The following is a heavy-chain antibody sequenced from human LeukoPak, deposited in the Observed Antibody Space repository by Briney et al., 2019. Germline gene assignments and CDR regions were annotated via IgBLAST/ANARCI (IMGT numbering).Heavy chain of an antibody. J-gene: IGHJ3*02. D-gene: IGHD3-22*01. Sequence: PSETLSLTCTVSGGSISSGDYYWSWIRQHPGKGLEWIGYIYYSGSTYYNPSLKSRVTISVDTSKNQFSLKLSSVTAADTAVYYCAREAAYYYDSSGYPIKELNDAFDIWGQGTMVTISS. CDR2: IYYSGST. V-gene: IGHV4-31*03. CDR1: GGSISSGDYY. CDR3: AREAAYYYDSSGYPIKELNDAFDI.